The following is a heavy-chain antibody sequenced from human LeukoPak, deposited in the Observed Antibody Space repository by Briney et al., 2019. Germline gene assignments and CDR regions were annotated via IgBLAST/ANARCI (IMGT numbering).Heavy chain of an antibody. D-gene: IGHD2-2*01. CDR1: GFTVSSNY. Sequence: GGSLRLSCAASGFTVSSNYMSWVRQAPGKGLEWLSYITTSSSNKYYADSVKGRFTISRDNAQKSLYLQMNSLRDEDTAVYYCASPNAGAWGQGTLVTVSS. J-gene: IGHJ5*02. CDR2: ITTSSSNK. CDR3: ASPNAGA. V-gene: IGHV3-48*02.